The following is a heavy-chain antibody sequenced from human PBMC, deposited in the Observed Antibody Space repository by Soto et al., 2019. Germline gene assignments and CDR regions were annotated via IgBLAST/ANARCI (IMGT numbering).Heavy chain of an antibody. D-gene: IGHD3-9*01. J-gene: IGHJ4*02. CDR1: GYSFTSYW. V-gene: IGHV5-51*01. CDR2: IYPGDSDT. CDR3: ARQDYDILTGYSPHDY. Sequence: LGESLKISCKCSGYSFTSYWIGWVRQMPGKGLEWMGIIYPGDSDTRYSPSFQGQVTISADKSISTAYLQWSSLKASDTAMYYCARQDYDILTGYSPHDYWGQGTLVTVSS.